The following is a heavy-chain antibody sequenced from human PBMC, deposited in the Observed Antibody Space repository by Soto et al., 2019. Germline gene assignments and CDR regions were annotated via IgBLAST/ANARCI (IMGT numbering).Heavy chain of an antibody. J-gene: IGHJ4*02. CDR1: GDSVSSNSAA. Sequence: CAISGDSVSSNSAAWNWIRQSPSRGLEWLGRTYYRSKWYNDYAVSVKSRITINPDTSKNQFSLQLNSVTPEDTAVYYCARAFGVVRLYYFDYWGQGTLVTVSS. D-gene: IGHD3-3*01. CDR3: ARAFGVVRLYYFDY. CDR2: TYYRSKWYN. V-gene: IGHV6-1*01.